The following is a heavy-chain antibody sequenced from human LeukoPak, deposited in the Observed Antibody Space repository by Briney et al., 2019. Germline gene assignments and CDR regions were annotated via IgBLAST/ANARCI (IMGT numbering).Heavy chain of an antibody. J-gene: IGHJ4*02. Sequence: GGSLRLSCTVSGFTVSSNSMSWVRQAPGKGLEWVSFIYSAGSTHYSDSVKGRFTISIDNSKNTLYLQMNSLRAEDTAVYYCARRAGAYTRPYDYWGQGTLVTVS. CDR3: ARRAGAYTRPYDY. D-gene: IGHD3-16*01. CDR1: GFTVSSNS. V-gene: IGHV3-53*01. CDR2: IYSAGST.